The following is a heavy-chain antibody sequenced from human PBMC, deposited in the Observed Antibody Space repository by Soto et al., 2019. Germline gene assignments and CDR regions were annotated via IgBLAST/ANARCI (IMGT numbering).Heavy chain of an antibody. CDR3: ARDGSYYYGSGSYPPWFDP. CDR2: ISKSDYT. D-gene: IGHD3-10*01. Sequence: VGSLRLSCTVSGFAFNNYGINWVRQAPGKGLEWVSSISKSDYTYYSDSVKGRFTISRDNSKNTLYLQMNSLRSEDTAVYYCARDGSYYYGSGSYPPWFDPWGQGTLVTVSS. J-gene: IGHJ5*02. V-gene: IGHV3-21*01. CDR1: GFAFNNYG.